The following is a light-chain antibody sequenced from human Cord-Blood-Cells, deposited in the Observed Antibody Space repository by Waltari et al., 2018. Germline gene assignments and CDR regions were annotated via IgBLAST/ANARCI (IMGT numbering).Light chain of an antibody. CDR2: DVS. CDR3: SSYTSSSTLV. J-gene: IGLJ3*02. Sequence: QSALTQPASVSGSPGQSITISCPGTSSDVGGYNYVSWYQHDPGKAPKLMIYDVSKRPSGVSNRFSGSKSGNTASLTISGLQAEDEADYYCSSYTSSSTLVFGGGTKLTVL. V-gene: IGLV2-14*03. CDR1: SSDVGGYNY.